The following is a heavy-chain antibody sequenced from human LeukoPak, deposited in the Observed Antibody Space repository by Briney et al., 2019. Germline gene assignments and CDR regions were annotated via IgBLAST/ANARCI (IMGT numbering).Heavy chain of an antibody. J-gene: IGHJ5*02. Sequence: SETLSLSCTVSGGSISSDYWSWIRQPPGKGLEWIGHIYYSGSTNYNPSLKSRVTISVDTSKNQFSLNLTSVTAADTAVYYCAREQYYGSGSYYNWFDPWGQGTLVTVSS. V-gene: IGHV4-59*01. D-gene: IGHD3-10*01. CDR3: AREQYYGSGSYYNWFDP. CDR1: GGSISSDY. CDR2: IYYSGST.